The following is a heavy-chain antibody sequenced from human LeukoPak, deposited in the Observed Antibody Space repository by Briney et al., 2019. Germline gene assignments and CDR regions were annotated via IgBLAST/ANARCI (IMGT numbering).Heavy chain of an antibody. V-gene: IGHV1-24*01. Sequence: ASVKVSCMVSGDTLTALSMHWVRQAPEKGLEWMGGFHPEDGETIYAQKFQGRVTMTEDTSTDTAYMELSSLRSDDTAVYYCTTGKIYCSTTSCSDDYWGQGTLVTVSS. CDR2: FHPEDGET. CDR1: GDTLTALS. D-gene: IGHD2-2*01. CDR3: TTGKIYCSTTSCSDDY. J-gene: IGHJ4*02.